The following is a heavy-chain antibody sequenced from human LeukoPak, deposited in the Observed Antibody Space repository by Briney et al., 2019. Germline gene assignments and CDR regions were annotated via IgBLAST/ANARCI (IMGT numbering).Heavy chain of an antibody. D-gene: IGHD4-17*01. V-gene: IGHV3-23*01. CDR1: GFSFRSYA. CDR3: AKDGASRGDYHWFDS. CDR2: IDDSGANT. J-gene: IGHJ5*01. Sequence: GGSLRLSCEASGFSFRSYAMTWVRRAPGKGLEWVSTIDDSGANTYHADSVKGRSTISRDNFRDALHLQMNSLRVEDTAVYYCAKDGASRGDYHWFDSWGQGTLVTVSS.